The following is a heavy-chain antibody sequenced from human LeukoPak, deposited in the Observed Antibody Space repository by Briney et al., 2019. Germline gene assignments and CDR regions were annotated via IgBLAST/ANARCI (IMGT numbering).Heavy chain of an antibody. Sequence: GESLKISCKTSGYVFIRHWIGWVRQVPGKGLEWMGVIHPEDSYTRYNPAFQGQVTVSVDESTSTAYLVLNSLKASDTAIYYCARHSHYYYYMDVWGRGTTVIVSS. CDR3: ARHSHYYYYMDV. J-gene: IGHJ6*03. CDR2: IHPEDSYT. V-gene: IGHV5-51*01. CDR1: GYVFIRHW.